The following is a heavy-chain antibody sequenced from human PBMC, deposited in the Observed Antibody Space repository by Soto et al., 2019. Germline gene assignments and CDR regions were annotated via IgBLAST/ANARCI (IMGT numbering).Heavy chain of an antibody. CDR2: INAGNGNT. D-gene: IGHD6-19*01. CDR3: ARGSAVAHTRCFQH. J-gene: IGHJ1*01. V-gene: IGHV1-3*01. Sequence: ASVKVSCKASGYTFTSYAMHWVRQAPGQRLEWMGWINAGNGNTKYSQKFQGRVTITRDTSASTAYMELSSLRSEDTAVYYCARGSAVAHTRCFQHWGQGTVVTVSS. CDR1: GYTFTSYA.